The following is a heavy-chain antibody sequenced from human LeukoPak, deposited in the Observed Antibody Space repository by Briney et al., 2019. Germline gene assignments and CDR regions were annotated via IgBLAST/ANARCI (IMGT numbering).Heavy chain of an antibody. CDR2: ITWSSGTL. J-gene: IGHJ4*02. V-gene: IGHV3-9*01. CDR1: GFTFDDYA. CDR3: ARDLDLGVTRWLEPEFDY. D-gene: IGHD5-24*01. Sequence: SGGSLRLSCAASGFTFDDYAMHWVRQAPGKGLEWVSGITWSSGTLDYADSVRGRFTISRDNAKNSLYLQMNSLRAEDTAVYYCARDLDLGVTRWLEPEFDYWGQGTLVTVSS.